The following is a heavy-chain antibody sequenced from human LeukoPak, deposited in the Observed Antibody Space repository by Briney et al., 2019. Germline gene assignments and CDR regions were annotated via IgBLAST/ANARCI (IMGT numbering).Heavy chain of an antibody. D-gene: IGHD5-24*01. CDR2: IYHSGST. V-gene: IGHV4-61*05. CDR1: GGSISSSSYS. J-gene: IGHJ3*02. CDR3: ARVGGMTTINNAAFDI. Sequence: SETLSLTCTVSGGSISSSSYSWGWIRQPLGKGLEWIGYIYHSGSTNYNPSLKSRVTISIDKSKKQFSLKLISVTAADTAIYYCARVGGMTTINNAAFDIWGQGTMVTVSS.